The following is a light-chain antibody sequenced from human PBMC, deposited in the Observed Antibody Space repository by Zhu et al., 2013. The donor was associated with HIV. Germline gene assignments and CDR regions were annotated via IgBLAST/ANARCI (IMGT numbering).Light chain of an antibody. CDR2: DTS. CDR1: QSVRSSY. V-gene: IGKV3-20*01. J-gene: IGKJ4*01. Sequence: EIVLTQSPGTLSLSPGERATLFCRASQSVRSSYLAWYQQKSGQAPRLLIYDTSTRATGVPYRFSGSGSGTAFTLTISRLEPEDFAVYYCQHYGRSPLTFGGGTKVEIK. CDR3: QHYGRSPLT.